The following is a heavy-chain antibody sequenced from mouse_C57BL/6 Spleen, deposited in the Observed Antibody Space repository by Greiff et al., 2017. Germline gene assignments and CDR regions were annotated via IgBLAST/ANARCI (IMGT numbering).Heavy chain of an antibody. CDR2: ISDGGSYT. CDR3: AREGDYGSSSYYAMDY. Sequence: DVQLVESGGGLVKPGGSLKLSCAASGFTFSSYAMSWVRQTPEKRLEWVATISDGGSYTYYPDNVKGRFTISRDNTKNNLYLQMSHLKSEDTAMYYCAREGDYGSSSYYAMDYWGQGTSVTVSS. J-gene: IGHJ4*01. CDR1: GFTFSSYA. D-gene: IGHD1-1*01. V-gene: IGHV5-4*01.